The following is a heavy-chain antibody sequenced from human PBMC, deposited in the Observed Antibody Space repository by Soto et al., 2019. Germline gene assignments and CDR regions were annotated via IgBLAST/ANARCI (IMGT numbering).Heavy chain of an antibody. Sequence: GESLKISCKTSGYSFIFYWVTWVRQVPGKGLDYVGKIDPSDSYTEYNPSFEGHVTISSDKPTATSYLHWNTLEASDTAIYYSARSNETGEGIDWGQGTLVTVSS. CDR3: ARSNETGEGID. CDR2: IDPSDSYT. J-gene: IGHJ4*01. CDR1: GYSFIFYW. V-gene: IGHV5-10-1*01. D-gene: IGHD7-27*01.